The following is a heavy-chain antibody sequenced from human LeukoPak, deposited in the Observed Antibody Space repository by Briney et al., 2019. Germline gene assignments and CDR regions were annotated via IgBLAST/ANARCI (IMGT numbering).Heavy chain of an antibody. J-gene: IGHJ4*02. CDR1: GFTLSNSA. CDR3: TRDATQYLRYGYFDS. Sequence: KSGGSLRLSCAASGFTLSNSAMNWVRQAPGKGLEWVSSINNIASHIYYADSVRGRFTISRDNAKNSVSLQMNNLRAEDTAVYYCTRDATQYLRYGYFDSWGQGILVTVSS. CDR2: INNIASHI. V-gene: IGHV3-21*01. D-gene: IGHD2/OR15-2a*01.